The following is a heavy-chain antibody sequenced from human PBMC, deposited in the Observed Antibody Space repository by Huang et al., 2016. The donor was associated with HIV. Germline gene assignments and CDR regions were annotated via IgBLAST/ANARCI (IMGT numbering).Heavy chain of an antibody. D-gene: IGHD3-10*01. V-gene: IGHV4-39*01. CDR3: ARHERWAMVRGVPQWGFDY. CDR1: GGSISSSSYY. CDR2: IYYSGST. J-gene: IGHJ4*02. Sequence: QLQLQESGPGLVQPSETLSLTCTVSGGSISSSSYYWGWTRQPPGKGVEWIGTIYYSGSTYYNPSLKGRVTISVDTSKNQFSLKRSSVTAADTAVYYCARHERWAMVRGVPQWGFDYWGQGTLVTVSS.